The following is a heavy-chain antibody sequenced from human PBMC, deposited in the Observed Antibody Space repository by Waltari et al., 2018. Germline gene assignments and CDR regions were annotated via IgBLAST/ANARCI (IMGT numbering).Heavy chain of an antibody. J-gene: IGHJ5*02. Sequence: QVQLVQSGAEVKKPGASVKVSCQAHGSTSTSYDMHWGRQAPGQGLEWMGRINPSGGSTSYAQKSQGRVTMTRDTSTSTVYMELSSLRSEDTAVYYCARSGYSSRFDPWGQGTLFTVSS. V-gene: IGHV1-46*01. CDR1: GSTSTSYD. D-gene: IGHD6-13*01. CDR2: INPSGGST. CDR3: ARSGYSSRFDP.